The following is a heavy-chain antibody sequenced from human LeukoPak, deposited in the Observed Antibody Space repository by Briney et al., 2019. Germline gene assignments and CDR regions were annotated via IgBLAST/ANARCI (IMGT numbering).Heavy chain of an antibody. V-gene: IGHV3-20*04. J-gene: IGHJ4*02. Sequence: PGGSLRLSCAASGFTFDDYGMSWVRHAPGKGLEWVSGINWNGGSTAYADSVKGRFTISRDNAKNSLYLQMNSLRAEDTALYYCARGARGVSGYYFDYWGQGTLVTVSS. CDR3: ARGARGVSGYYFDY. CDR1: GFTFDDYG. CDR2: INWNGGST. D-gene: IGHD3-10*01.